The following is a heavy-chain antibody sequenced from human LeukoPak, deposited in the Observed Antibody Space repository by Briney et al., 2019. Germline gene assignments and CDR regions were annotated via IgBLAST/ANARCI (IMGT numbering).Heavy chain of an antibody. CDR2: IYHSGST. Sequence: SGTLSLTCAVSGGSISSSNWWSWVRQPPGKGLEWIGEIYHSGSTNYNPSLKSRVTISVDTSKNQFSLKLSSVTAADTAVYYCARDGPDGYNPRWFDPWGQGTLVTVSS. CDR1: GGSISSSNW. D-gene: IGHD5-24*01. CDR3: ARDGPDGYNPRWFDP. V-gene: IGHV4-4*02. J-gene: IGHJ5*02.